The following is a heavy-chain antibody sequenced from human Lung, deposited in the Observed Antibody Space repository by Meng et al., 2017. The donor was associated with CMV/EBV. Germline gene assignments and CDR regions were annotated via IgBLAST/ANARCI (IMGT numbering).Heavy chain of an antibody. CDR3: ARTGCSSSSCYDY. V-gene: IGHV1-3*01. Sequence: QAPLVQFGAEVKKPGASVTVSCKASGYSFTTYAMHWVRQAPGQRLEWMGWINAGNGNTKYSEKFQSRVTITRDTAASTAYMELSSLRSEDTAVYYCARTGCSSSSCYDYWGQGTLVTVSS. CDR1: GYSFTTYA. J-gene: IGHJ4*02. D-gene: IGHD2-2*01. CDR2: INAGNGNT.